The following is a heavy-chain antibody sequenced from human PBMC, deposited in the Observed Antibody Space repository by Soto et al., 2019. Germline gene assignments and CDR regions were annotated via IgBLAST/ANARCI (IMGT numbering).Heavy chain of an antibody. CDR3: ARAQARYFDWSPRKIPYYYYGMDV. D-gene: IGHD3-9*01. CDR2: INHSGST. J-gene: IGHJ6*02. V-gene: IGHV4-30-2*01. CDR1: GGSISSGDYS. Sequence: SETLSLTCAVSGGSISSGDYSWNWIRQPPGKGLEWIGEINHSGSTNYNPSLKSRVTISVDTSKNQFSLKLSSVTAADTAVYYCARAQARYFDWSPRKIPYYYYGMDVWGQGTTVTVSS.